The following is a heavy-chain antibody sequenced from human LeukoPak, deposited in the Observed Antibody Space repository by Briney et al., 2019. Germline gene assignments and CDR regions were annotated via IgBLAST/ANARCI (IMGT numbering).Heavy chain of an antibody. V-gene: IGHV4-31*03. CDR2: IYYGGNT. Sequence: SQTLSLTCTVSGGSISSGDYYWSWIRQHPGKGLEWIGYIYYGGNTYYNPSLESRVTISLDTSKNKFSLKLRSVTAADTAVYYCAGGGSLVATLAYWGQGILVTVSS. D-gene: IGHD2-15*01. CDR3: AGGGSLVATLAY. CDR1: GGSISSGDYY. J-gene: IGHJ4*02.